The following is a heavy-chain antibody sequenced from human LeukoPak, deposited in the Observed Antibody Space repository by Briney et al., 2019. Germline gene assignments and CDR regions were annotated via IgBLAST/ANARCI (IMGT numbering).Heavy chain of an antibody. V-gene: IGHV4-39*07. Sequence: SETLSLTCIVSDGSISSNFAYWGWIRQPPGKGLEWMGSIYHSGSTYYNPSLKSRVTISVDTSKNQFSLKLSSVTAADTAVYYCARVREYYYDSSAFDYWGQGTLVTVSS. CDR1: DGSISSNFAY. CDR2: IYHSGST. CDR3: ARVREYYYDSSAFDY. J-gene: IGHJ4*02. D-gene: IGHD3-22*01.